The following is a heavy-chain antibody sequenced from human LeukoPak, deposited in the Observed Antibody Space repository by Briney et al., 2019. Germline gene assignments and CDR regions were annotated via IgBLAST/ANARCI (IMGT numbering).Heavy chain of an antibody. J-gene: IGHJ5*02. D-gene: IGHD6-13*01. CDR3: ARDRQGLTAGANNWFDP. CDR1: GYTFTDYY. V-gene: IGHV1-2*02. CDR2: INPNSGDT. Sequence: ASVKVSCKASGYTFTDYYMHWVRQAPGPGLEWMGWINPNSGDTNYAQKFQGRVTMTRDTSITTAYMELRTLRSDDTAVYYCARDRQGLTAGANNWFDPWGQGTLVSVSS.